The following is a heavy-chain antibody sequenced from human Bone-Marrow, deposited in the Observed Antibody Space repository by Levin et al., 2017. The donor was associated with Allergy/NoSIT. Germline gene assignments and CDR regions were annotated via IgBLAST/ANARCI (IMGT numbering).Heavy chain of an antibody. CDR3: ARCQQLVSPWMDV. J-gene: IGHJ6*04. V-gene: IGHV4-39*01. CDR2: IYYSGRT. CDR1: GDSIRSSSYY. D-gene: IGHD6-13*01. Sequence: ASQTLSLTCSVSGDSIRSSSYYWGWIRQPPGKGLEWIGSIYYSGRTYYNPSLKSRVTISVDTSKSQFSLKLTSVTAADTAVYYCARCQQLVSPWMDVWGKGTTVTVSS.